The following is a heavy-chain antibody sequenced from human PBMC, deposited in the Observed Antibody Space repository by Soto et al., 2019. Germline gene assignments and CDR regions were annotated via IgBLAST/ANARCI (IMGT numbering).Heavy chain of an antibody. J-gene: IGHJ6*03. CDR1: GFTVSSNY. CDR2: IYSGGST. D-gene: IGHD6-6*01. Sequence: GGSLRLSCAASGFTVSSNYMSWVRQAPGKGLEWVSVIYSGGSTYYADSVKGRFTISRDNSKNTLYLQMNSLRAEDTAVYYCARVNYSSSIRWTQYYYYYYMDVWGKGTTVTVSS. V-gene: IGHV3-66*01. CDR3: ARVNYSSSIRWTQYYYYYYMDV.